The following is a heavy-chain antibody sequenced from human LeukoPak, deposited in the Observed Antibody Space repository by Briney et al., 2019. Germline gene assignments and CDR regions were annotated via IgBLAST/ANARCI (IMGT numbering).Heavy chain of an antibody. V-gene: IGHV4-31*03. Sequence: SETLSLTCTVSGASISSGAYYWSWIRQHPGKGLESIGYIFYRGSTYYNPSLKSRLTISVDTSKNQFSLKLNSVTDADTAVYYCASSPNQYFIDYWGQGALVTVPS. J-gene: IGHJ4*02. CDR1: GASISSGAYY. D-gene: IGHD1-14*01. CDR2: IFYRGST. CDR3: ASSPNQYFIDY.